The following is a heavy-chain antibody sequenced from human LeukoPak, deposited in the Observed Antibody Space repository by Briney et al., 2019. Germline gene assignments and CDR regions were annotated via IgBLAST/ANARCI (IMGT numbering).Heavy chain of an antibody. J-gene: IGHJ5*02. CDR2: ISAYNGNT. CDR3: AREGLGAVVVPAAPLQSRSWFDP. CDR1: GYTFTSYG. V-gene: IGHV1-18*01. Sequence: ASVKVSCKASGYTFTSYGISWVRRAPGQGLEWMGWISAYNGNTNYAQKLQGRVTMTTDTSTSTAYIELRSLRSDDTAVYYCAREGLGAVVVPAAPLQSRSWFDPWGQGTLVTVSS. D-gene: IGHD2-2*01.